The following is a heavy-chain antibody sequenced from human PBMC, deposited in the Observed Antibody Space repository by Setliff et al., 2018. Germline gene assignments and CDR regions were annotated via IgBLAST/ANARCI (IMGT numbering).Heavy chain of an antibody. CDR3: ARDRNDNYESSGYYYAGGYMDV. V-gene: IGHV1-18*01. D-gene: IGHD3-22*01. Sequence: GASVKVSCKASGYTFTDYGITWVRQAPGQGLEWMGWISGHTGNTYYAQKFQGRVTMTRDTSTSTVFMELSSLRSEDTAVYYCARDRNDNYESSGYYYAGGYMDVWGKGTTVTVSS. CDR1: GYTFTDYG. J-gene: IGHJ6*03. CDR2: ISGHTGNT.